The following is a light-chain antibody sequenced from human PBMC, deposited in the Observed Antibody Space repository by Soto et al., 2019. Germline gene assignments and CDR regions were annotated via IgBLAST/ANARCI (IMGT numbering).Light chain of an antibody. J-gene: IGKJ1*01. CDR3: QQYNNWPT. V-gene: IGKV3D-15*01. CDR1: QSVSSSH. Sequence: EIMLTQSPATLSLYPGERATLSCRASQSVSSSHLAWYQQKPGQAPRLLIYGASSRATGIPDRFSGSGSGTDFTLTISSLQSEDFAVYYCQQYNNWPTFGQGTKVDIK. CDR2: GAS.